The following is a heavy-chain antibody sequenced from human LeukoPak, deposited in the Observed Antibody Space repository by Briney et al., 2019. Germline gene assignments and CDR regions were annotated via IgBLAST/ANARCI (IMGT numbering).Heavy chain of an antibody. CDR1: GYSITSGHY. J-gene: IGHJ4*02. V-gene: IGHV4-38-2*02. CDR3: ARGRRGYSYGYEDY. Sequence: SETLSLTCTVSGYSITSGHYWGWIRQPPGKGLEWIGHIYHGGNTYYNPSLKSRVTMSVDTSKNQFSLKLSSVTAADTAVYYCARGRRGYSYGYEDYWGQGTLVTVSS. CDR2: IYHGGNT. D-gene: IGHD5-18*01.